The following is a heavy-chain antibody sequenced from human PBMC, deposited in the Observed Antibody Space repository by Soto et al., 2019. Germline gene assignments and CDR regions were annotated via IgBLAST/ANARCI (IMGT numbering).Heavy chain of an antibody. CDR3: AKDMTTVTTGWFDP. CDR2: ISGSGGST. CDR1: GFTFSSYA. D-gene: IGHD4-4*01. Sequence: GGSLRLSCVASGFTFSSYAMSWVRQAPGKGLEWVSAISGSGGSTYYADSVKGRFTISGDNSKNTLYLQMNSLRAEDTAVYYCAKDMTTVTTGWFDPWGQGTLVTVSS. J-gene: IGHJ5*02. V-gene: IGHV3-23*01.